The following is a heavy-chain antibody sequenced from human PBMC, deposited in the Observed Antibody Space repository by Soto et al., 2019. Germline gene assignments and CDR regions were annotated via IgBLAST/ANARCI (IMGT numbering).Heavy chain of an antibody. CDR3: AKDLGFCTGGSCHSEGYFDY. V-gene: IGHV3-30*18. J-gene: IGHJ4*02. D-gene: IGHD2-15*01. CDR2: VSYDGSNK. Sequence: PGGSLRLCCAASGFTFSTYGMHWVRQAPGKGLEWVALVSYDGSNKNYADSVKGRFAISRDNSKNMLYLQMNMLRTDDTAVYYCAKDLGFCTGGSCHSEGYFDYWGQGA. CDR1: GFTFSTYG.